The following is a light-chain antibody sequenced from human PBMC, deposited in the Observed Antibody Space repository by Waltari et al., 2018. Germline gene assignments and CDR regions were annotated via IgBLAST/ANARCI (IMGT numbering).Light chain of an antibody. CDR2: DAS. Sequence: EIVLTQSPATLSLSPGERATLSCRSSPSVSRYLAWYQQKPCHAPRLLIYDASNWATGIPASFGGSGSGTDFTLTISSLEPEDFAVYYCQQRSNSITFGQGTRLEIK. CDR3: QQRSNSIT. CDR1: PSVSRY. J-gene: IGKJ5*01. V-gene: IGKV3-11*01.